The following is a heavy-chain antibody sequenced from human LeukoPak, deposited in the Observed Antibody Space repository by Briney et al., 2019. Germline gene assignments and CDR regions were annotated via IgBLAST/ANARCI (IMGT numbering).Heavy chain of an antibody. D-gene: IGHD5-24*01. J-gene: IGHJ6*04. CDR2: IIPIFGTA. V-gene: IGHV1-69*06. CDR1: GGTFSSYA. Sequence: SVKVSCKASGGTFSSYAISWVRQAPGQGLEGMGGIIPIFGTANYAQKFQGRVTITADKSTSTAYMELSSLRSEDTAVYYCARELEDGHYYYGMDVWGKGTTVTVSS. CDR3: ARELEDGHYYYGMDV.